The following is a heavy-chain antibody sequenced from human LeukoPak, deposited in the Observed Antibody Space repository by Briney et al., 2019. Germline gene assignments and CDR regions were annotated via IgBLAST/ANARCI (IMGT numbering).Heavy chain of an antibody. CDR2: IRYDGSNK. V-gene: IGHV3-30*02. CDR3: ARALGYCSSTSCYGGDV. Sequence: PGGSLRLSCAASGFTFSSYGMHWVRQAPGKGLEWVAFIRYDGSNKYYADSVKGRFTISRDNSKNTLYLQMNSLRAEDTAVYYCARALGYCSSTSCYGGDVWGQGTTVTVSS. CDR1: GFTFSSYG. D-gene: IGHD2-2*01. J-gene: IGHJ6*02.